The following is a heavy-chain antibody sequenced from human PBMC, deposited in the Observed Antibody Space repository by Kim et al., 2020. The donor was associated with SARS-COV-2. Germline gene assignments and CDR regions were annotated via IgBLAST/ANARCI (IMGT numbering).Heavy chain of an antibody. J-gene: IGHJ6*02. Sequence: SETLSLTCVVSGGSISGSKWWSWVRQPPGKGLEWIGEIFNNGDTRYNPALKSRISISLDNSKNQFVLTLTSVTAADTAVYFCARSESASEIRAMDVWGQGTTLTVSS. V-gene: IGHV4-4*02. CDR2: IFNNGDT. CDR3: ARSESASEIRAMDV. CDR1: GGSISGSKW. D-gene: IGHD3-10*01.